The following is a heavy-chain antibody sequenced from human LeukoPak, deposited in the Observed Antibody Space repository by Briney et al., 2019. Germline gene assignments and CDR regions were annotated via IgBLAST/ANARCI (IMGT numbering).Heavy chain of an antibody. CDR1: GFTLSSYS. CDR3: ARDDYGGHLDY. CDR2: ITRSSSI. J-gene: IGHJ4*02. V-gene: IGHV3-48*02. D-gene: IGHD4-23*01. Sequence: GGSLRLSCAASGFTLSSYSMNWVRQAPGKGLEWVSSITRSSSIFYGDSVKGRFTMSRDNTKNSLYLQMNSLRDEDTAVYYCARDDYGGHLDYWGQGTLVTVSS.